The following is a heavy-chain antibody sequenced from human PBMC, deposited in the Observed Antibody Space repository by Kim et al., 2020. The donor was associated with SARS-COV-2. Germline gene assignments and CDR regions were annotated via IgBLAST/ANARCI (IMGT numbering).Heavy chain of an antibody. CDR1: GGSFSGYY. V-gene: IGHV4-34*01. J-gene: IGHJ2*01. CDR3: AIGVRQWLVQPHYWYFDL. CDR2: INHSGST. D-gene: IGHD6-19*01. Sequence: SETLSLTCAVYGGSFSGYYWSWIRQPPGKGLEWIGEINHSGSTNYNPSLKSRVTISVDTSKNQFSLKLSSVTAADTAVYYCAIGVRQWLVQPHYWYFDLWGRGTLVTVSS.